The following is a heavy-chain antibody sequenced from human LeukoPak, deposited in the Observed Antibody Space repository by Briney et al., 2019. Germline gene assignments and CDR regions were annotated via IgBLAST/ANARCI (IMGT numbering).Heavy chain of an antibody. D-gene: IGHD3-10*01. Sequence: GGSLRLSCAASGFTFSSYEMNWVRQAPGKGLEWVSYISSSGSTIYYADSVKGRFTISGDNAKNSLYLQMNSLRAEDTAVYYCARDPSMVRGVQSFDYWGQGTLVTVSS. CDR2: ISSSGSTI. CDR1: GFTFSSYE. J-gene: IGHJ4*02. CDR3: ARDPSMVRGVQSFDY. V-gene: IGHV3-48*03.